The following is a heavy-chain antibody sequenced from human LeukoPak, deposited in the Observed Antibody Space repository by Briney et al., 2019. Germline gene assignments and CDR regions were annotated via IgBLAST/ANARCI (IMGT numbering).Heavy chain of an antibody. J-gene: IGHJ3*02. CDR2: FSYDGSKK. Sequence: GRSLRLSCAASGFTFSSYTMLWVRQAPGKGLEWVGSFSYDGSKKNYADSVKGRFTISRDTSRNTLYLQMNSLRPDDTAVYCARDRHYYESSGFYPEAFDIWGQGTMVTVSS. CDR3: ARDRHYYESSGFYPEAFDI. V-gene: IGHV3-30*16. D-gene: IGHD3-22*01. CDR1: GFTFSSYT.